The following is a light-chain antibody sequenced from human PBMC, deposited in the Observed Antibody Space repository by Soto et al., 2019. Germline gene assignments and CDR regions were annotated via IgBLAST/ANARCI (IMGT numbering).Light chain of an antibody. CDR2: GNS. J-gene: IGLJ1*01. V-gene: IGLV1-40*01. CDR1: NSNIGAGYD. Sequence: QSVLTQPPSVSGAPGQRVTISCTGSNSNIGAGYDVHWCQQLPGTAPKLLIYGNSNRPSGVPDRFSGSKSVTSASLAITGLQAEDEADYYCQSYESSLSGSVFGTGTKVTVL. CDR3: QSYESSLSGSV.